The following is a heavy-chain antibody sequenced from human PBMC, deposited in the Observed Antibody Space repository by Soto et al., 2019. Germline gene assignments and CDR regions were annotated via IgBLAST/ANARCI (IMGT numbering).Heavy chain of an antibody. V-gene: IGHV4-39*01. CDR2: IYYSGST. CDR1: GGSISSSSYY. J-gene: IGHJ3*02. Sequence: SETLSLTCTVSGGSISSSSYYWGWTRQPPGKGLEWIGSIYYSGSTYYNPSLKSRVTISVDTSKNQFSLKLSSVTAADTAVYYCARAAAAHDAFDIWGQGTMVTVSS. CDR3: ARAAAAHDAFDI. D-gene: IGHD6-13*01.